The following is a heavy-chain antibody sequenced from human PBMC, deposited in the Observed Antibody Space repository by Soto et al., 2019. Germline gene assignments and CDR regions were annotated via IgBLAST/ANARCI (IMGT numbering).Heavy chain of an antibody. D-gene: IGHD5-18*01. CDR2: IYYSGST. J-gene: IGHJ4*02. CDR3: ARGGYSYGHGY. Sequence: SETLSLSCTDSGGSISSYYWSWIRQPPGKGLEWIGYIYYSGSTNYNPSLKSRVTISVDTSKNQFSLKLSSVTAADTAVYYCARGGYSYGHGYWGQGTLVTVSS. V-gene: IGHV4-59*01. CDR1: GGSISSYY.